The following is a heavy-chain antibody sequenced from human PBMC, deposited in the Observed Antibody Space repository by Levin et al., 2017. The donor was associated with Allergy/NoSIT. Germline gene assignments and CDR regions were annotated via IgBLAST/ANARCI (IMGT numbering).Heavy chain of an antibody. CDR3: AHRARAPDGSGSYPY. J-gene: IGHJ4*02. Sequence: SGPTLVKPTQTLTLTCTFSGFSLSTSGVGVGWTRQPPGKALEWLALIYWVDDKRYSPSLKSRLTITKDTSKNQVVLTMTNIDPVDTATYYCAHRARAPDGSGSYPYWGQGTLVTVAS. CDR2: IYWVDDK. D-gene: IGHD3-10*01. CDR1: GFSLSTSGVG. V-gene: IGHV2-5*02.